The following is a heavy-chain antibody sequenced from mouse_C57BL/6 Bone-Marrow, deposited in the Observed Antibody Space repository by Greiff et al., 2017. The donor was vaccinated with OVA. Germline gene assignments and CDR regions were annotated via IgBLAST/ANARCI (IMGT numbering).Heavy chain of an antibody. D-gene: IGHD4-1*01. CDR2: IYPGNSDT. V-gene: IGHV1-5*01. J-gene: IGHJ2*01. CDR1: GYTFTSYW. CDR3: TRRTPNFFFFDY. Sequence: VQLQQSGTVLARPGASVKMSCKTSGYTFTSYWMHWVKQRPGQGLEWIGAIYPGNSDTSYNQKFKGKAKLTAVTSASTAYMELSSLTNEDSAVYYCTRRTPNFFFFDYWGQGTTLTVSS.